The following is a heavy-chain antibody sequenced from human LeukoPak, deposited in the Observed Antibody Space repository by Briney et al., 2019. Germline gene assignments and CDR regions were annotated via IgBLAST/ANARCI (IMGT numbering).Heavy chain of an antibody. Sequence: PGGSLRLSCAASGFTFDDYAMHWVRQAPGKGLEWDSGISWNSGSIGYADSVKGRFTISRDNAKNSLYLQMNSLRAEDTALYYCAKDGREDVVVPELDYWGQGTLVTVSS. CDR3: AKDGREDVVVPELDY. CDR1: GFTFDDYA. J-gene: IGHJ4*02. CDR2: ISWNSGSI. V-gene: IGHV3-9*01. D-gene: IGHD2-2*01.